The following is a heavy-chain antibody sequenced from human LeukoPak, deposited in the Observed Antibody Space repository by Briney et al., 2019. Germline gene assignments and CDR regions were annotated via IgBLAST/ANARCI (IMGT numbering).Heavy chain of an antibody. CDR2: IYYTGST. Sequence: SETLSLTCTVSGGSISSYYWSWIRQPPGKGLEWIGYIYYTGSTNYNPSLKSRVTISVDTSKNQFSLKLSSVTAADTAVYYCATNGYYCMDVWGKGTTVTVSS. CDR3: ATNGYYCMDV. CDR1: GGSISSYY. V-gene: IGHV4-59*01. J-gene: IGHJ6*03. D-gene: IGHD2-8*01.